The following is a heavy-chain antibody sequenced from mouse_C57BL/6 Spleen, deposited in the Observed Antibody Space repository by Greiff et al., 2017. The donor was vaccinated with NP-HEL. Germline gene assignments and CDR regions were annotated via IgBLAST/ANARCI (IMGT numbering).Heavy chain of an antibody. CDR2: ILPGSGST. V-gene: IGHV1-9*01. CDR1: GYTFTGYW. CDR3: SRLIKGLTPVVPFDY. J-gene: IGHJ2*01. Sequence: VQLVESGAELMKPGASVKLSCKATGYTFTGYWIEWVKQRPGHGLEWIGEILPGSGSTNYNEKFKGKATFTADTSSNTAYMQLSSLPTADSAMHYFSRLIKGLTPVVPFDYWGQGTTLTVSS. D-gene: IGHD1-1*01.